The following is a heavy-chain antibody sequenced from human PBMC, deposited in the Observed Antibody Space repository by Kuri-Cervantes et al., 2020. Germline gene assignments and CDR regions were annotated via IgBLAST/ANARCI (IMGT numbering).Heavy chain of an antibody. V-gene: IGHV3-21*01. Sequence: GESLKISCAASGFTFSSYSLYWVRQAPGKGLEWVSSISSSSSYIYYADSVKGRFTISRDNAKNSLYLQMNSLRAEDTAVYYCARDYVPVPSHPHAFDMWGQGTMVTVSS. CDR2: ISSSSSYI. CDR1: GFTFSSYS. J-gene: IGHJ3*02. CDR3: ARDYVPVPSHPHAFDM. D-gene: IGHD3-10*02.